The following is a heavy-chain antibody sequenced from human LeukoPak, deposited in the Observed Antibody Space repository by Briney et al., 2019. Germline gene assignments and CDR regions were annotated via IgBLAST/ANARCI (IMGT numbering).Heavy chain of an antibody. CDR3: AKTQLGRELLAPDAFDI. CDR1: GFTFSSYG. Sequence: PGGSLRLSCAASGFTFSSYGMHWVRQAPGKGLEWVAFIRYDGSNKYYADSVKGRFTISRDNSKNTLYLQMNSLRAEDTAAYYCAKTQLGRELLAPDAFDIWGQGTMVTVSS. J-gene: IGHJ3*02. D-gene: IGHD1-26*01. V-gene: IGHV3-30*02. CDR2: IRYDGSNK.